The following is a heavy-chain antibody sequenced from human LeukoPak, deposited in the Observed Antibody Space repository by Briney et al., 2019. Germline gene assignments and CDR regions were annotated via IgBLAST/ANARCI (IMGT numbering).Heavy chain of an antibody. Sequence: GASVKVSCKASGYTFTSYGISWVRQAPGQGLEWMGWISAYNGNTNYAQKLQGRVTMTTDTSTSTAYMELRSLRSDDTAVYYCARDRFFRIVGANHDAFDIWGQGTMVTVSS. V-gene: IGHV1-18*01. CDR3: ARDRFFRIVGANHDAFDI. D-gene: IGHD1-26*01. CDR2: ISAYNGNT. J-gene: IGHJ3*02. CDR1: GYTFTSYG.